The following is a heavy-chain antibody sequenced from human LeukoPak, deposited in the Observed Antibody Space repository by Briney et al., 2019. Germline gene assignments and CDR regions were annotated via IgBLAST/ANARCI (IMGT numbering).Heavy chain of an antibody. D-gene: IGHD1-26*01. V-gene: IGHV4-59*08. J-gene: IGHJ6*03. CDR1: GGSISSYY. CDR2: IYYSGST. CDR3: ARTAFGGTFPYHYYYMDV. Sequence: PSETLSLTCTVSGGSISSYYWSWIRQPPGKGLEWIGYIYYSGSTNYNPSLKSRVTISVDTSKNQFSLRLSSVTAADTAVYYCARTAFGGTFPYHYYYMDVWGKGTTVTVSS.